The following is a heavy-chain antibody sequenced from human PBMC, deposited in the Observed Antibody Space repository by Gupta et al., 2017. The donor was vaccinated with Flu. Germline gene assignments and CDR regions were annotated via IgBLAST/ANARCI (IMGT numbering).Heavy chain of an antibody. CDR1: RFTFSEHY. J-gene: IGHJ4*02. CDR2: IKDKGNSYAT. V-gene: IGHV3-72*01. Sequence: EVHLVDSGGGLVQPGGSLRVPCVASRFTFSEHYMDWVRQAPGKGLEWFGRIKDKGNSYATQYAASVKGRVTISRDDSKNSLYLQMNSLKSEDTAVYYWARAYSIADHSPGYWGQGALGTVSS. D-gene: IGHD3-3*02. CDR3: ARAYSIADHSPGY.